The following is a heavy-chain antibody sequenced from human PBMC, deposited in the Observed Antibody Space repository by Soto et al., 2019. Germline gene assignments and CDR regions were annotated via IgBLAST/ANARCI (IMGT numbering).Heavy chain of an antibody. CDR1: GYTFTSYY. V-gene: IGHV1-46*01. D-gene: IGHD2-15*01. CDR2: INPSGGST. CDR3: ARGYGGRDNWFDP. Sequence: ASVKVSCKASGYTFTSYYMHWVRQAPGQGLEWMGIINPSGGSTSYAQKFQGRVTMTRNTSMSTAYMELSSLRSEDTAVYYCARGYGGRDNWFDPWGQGTLVTVSS. J-gene: IGHJ5*02.